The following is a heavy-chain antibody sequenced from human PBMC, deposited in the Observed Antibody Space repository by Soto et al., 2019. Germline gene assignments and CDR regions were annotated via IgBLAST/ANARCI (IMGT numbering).Heavy chain of an antibody. Sequence: GGSLRLSCAASGFTFSSYAMSWVRQAPGKGLEWVSAISGSGGSTYYADSVKGRFTISRDNSKNTLYLQMNSLRAEDTAVYYCAKEYYYDSSGYYAFDIWGQGTMVTVSS. CDR1: GFTFSSYA. J-gene: IGHJ3*02. D-gene: IGHD3-22*01. CDR3: AKEYYYDSSGYYAFDI. V-gene: IGHV3-23*01. CDR2: ISGSGGST.